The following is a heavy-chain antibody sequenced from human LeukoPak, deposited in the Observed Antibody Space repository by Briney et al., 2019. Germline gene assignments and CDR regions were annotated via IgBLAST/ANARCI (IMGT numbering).Heavy chain of an antibody. CDR1: GFTFSSYA. Sequence: GGSLRPSCAASGFTFSSYAMSWVRQAPGKGLEWVSAISGSGGSTYYADSVKGRFTISRDNSKNTLYLQMNSLRAEDTAVYYCAKSGIVVVPAFYYYYYGMDVWGQGTTVTVSS. V-gene: IGHV3-23*01. CDR3: AKSGIVVVPAFYYYYYGMDV. CDR2: ISGSGGST. D-gene: IGHD2-2*01. J-gene: IGHJ6*02.